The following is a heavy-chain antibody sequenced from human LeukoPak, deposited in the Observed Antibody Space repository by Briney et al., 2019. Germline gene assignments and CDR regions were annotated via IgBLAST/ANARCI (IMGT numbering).Heavy chain of an antibody. V-gene: IGHV1-18*01. Sequence: ASVKVSCKASGYTFTSYGISWVRQAPGQGLEWMGWISAYNGNTNYAQKLQGRVTMTTDTSTSTAYMELRSLRSDDTAVYYCARGVTYYDILTGYYYFDYWGQGTLVTVSS. CDR3: ARGVTYYDILTGYYYFDY. D-gene: IGHD3-9*01. CDR2: ISAYNGNT. CDR1: GYTFTSYG. J-gene: IGHJ4*02.